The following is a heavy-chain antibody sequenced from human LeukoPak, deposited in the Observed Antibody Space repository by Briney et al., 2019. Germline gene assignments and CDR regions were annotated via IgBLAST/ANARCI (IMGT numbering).Heavy chain of an antibody. Sequence: PSETLSLTCTVSGGSISSYYWSWIRQPAGKGLEWIGRIYTSGSTNYNPSLKSRVTMSVDTSKNQFSLKLSSVTAADTAVYYCAVSGYYYDSSGRTRTRYYFDYRGQGTLVTVSS. CDR1: GGSISSYY. D-gene: IGHD3-22*01. CDR3: AVSGYYYDSSGRTRTRYYFDY. J-gene: IGHJ4*02. CDR2: IYTSGST. V-gene: IGHV4-4*07.